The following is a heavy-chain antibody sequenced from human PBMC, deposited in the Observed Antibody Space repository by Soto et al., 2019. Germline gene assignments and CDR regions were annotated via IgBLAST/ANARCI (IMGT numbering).Heavy chain of an antibody. CDR3: ARDEILAVTPYYYYMDV. CDR2: ISSSSSYI. Sequence: GGSLRLSCAASGFTFSSYSMNWVRQAPGKGLEWVSSISSSSSYIYYADSVKGRFTISRDNAKNSLYLQMNSLRAEDTAVYYCARDEILAVTPYYYYMDVWGKGTTVTVSS. D-gene: IGHD4-4*01. V-gene: IGHV3-21*01. CDR1: GFTFSSYS. J-gene: IGHJ6*03.